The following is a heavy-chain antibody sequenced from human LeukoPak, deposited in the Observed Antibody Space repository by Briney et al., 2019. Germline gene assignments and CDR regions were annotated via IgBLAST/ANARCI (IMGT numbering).Heavy chain of an antibody. CDR3: ARECYGDYGVDY. CDR1: GFTFDDYA. V-gene: IGHV3-21*01. Sequence: GGSLRLSCAASGFTFDDYAMHWVRQAQGKGLEWVSSISSSSSYIYYADSVKGRFTISRDNAKNSLYLQMNSLRAEDTAVYYCARECYGDYGVDYWGQGTLVTVSS. J-gene: IGHJ4*02. D-gene: IGHD4-17*01. CDR2: ISSSSSYI.